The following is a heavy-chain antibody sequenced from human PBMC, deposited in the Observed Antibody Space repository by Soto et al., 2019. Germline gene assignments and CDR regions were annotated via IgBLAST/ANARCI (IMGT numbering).Heavy chain of an antibody. Sequence: QITLKESGPTLVKPTQTLTLTCTFSGFSFTTDGMGVGWIRQPPGKALEWLALIYWDDDKRFSPSLKSRLTITEDASRNQVVLTLTNVDPADTATYYCAHVYWAASGTRYYFDYWCQGTLVTVSS. CDR1: GFSFTTDGMG. CDR3: AHVYWAASGTRYYFDY. V-gene: IGHV2-5*02. J-gene: IGHJ4*02. D-gene: IGHD1-7*01. CDR2: IYWDDDK.